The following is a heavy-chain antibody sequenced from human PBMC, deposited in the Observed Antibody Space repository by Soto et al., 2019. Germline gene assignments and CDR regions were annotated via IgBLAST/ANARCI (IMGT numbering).Heavy chain of an antibody. D-gene: IGHD2-2*01. V-gene: IGHV3-11*01. Sequence: GWSRRLSCAASGFTLSDYYMSWIRQAPGNGLEWVSYISSSGSTIYYADSVKGRFTISRDNAKNSLYLQMNSLRAEDTAVYYCARETVVVPAAMVLDYYYMDVWGKGTTVTVSS. CDR1: GFTLSDYY. CDR2: ISSSGSTI. CDR3: ARETVVVPAAMVLDYYYMDV. J-gene: IGHJ6*03.